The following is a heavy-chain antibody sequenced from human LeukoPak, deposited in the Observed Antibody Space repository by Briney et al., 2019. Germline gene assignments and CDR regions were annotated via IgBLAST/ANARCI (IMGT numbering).Heavy chain of an antibody. V-gene: IGHV4-4*07. D-gene: IGHD6-25*01. CDR2: IYTSGST. CDR3: ARGRRLGSSGLILFDY. J-gene: IGHJ4*02. Sequence: SETLSLTCTVSGGSISSYYWSWIRQPAGKGLEWIGRIYTSGSTNYNPSLKSRVTMSVDTSKNQFSLKLSSVTTADTAVYYCARGRRLGSSGLILFDYWGQGTLVTVSS. CDR1: GGSISSYY.